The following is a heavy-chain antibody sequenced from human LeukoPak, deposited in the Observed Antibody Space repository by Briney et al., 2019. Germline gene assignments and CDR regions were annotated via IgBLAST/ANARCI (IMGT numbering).Heavy chain of an antibody. J-gene: IGHJ6*03. CDR1: GFTFSSYG. V-gene: IGHV3-30*02. CDR3: ARDRLLEDRDYSSYYYMDV. CDR2: IRYDGSNR. Sequence: PGGSLRLSCAASGFTFSSYGMHWVRQAPGKGLEWVAFIRYDGSNRYYADSVKGRFTISRDNSKNTLYLQINSLRAEDTAVYYCARDRLLEDRDYSSYYYMDVWGKGTTVTVSS. D-gene: IGHD1-1*01.